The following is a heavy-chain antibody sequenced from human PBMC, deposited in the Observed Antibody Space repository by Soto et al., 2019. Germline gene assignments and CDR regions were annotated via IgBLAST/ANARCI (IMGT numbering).Heavy chain of an antibody. D-gene: IGHD2-2*01. Sequence: SETLSLTCAVYGGSFSGYYWSWIRQPPGKGLEWIGEINHSGSTNYNPSLKSRVTISVDTSKNQFSLKLSSVTAADTAVYYCARVRPAGPHIVVVPAAPNWFDPWGQGTLVTVSS. CDR1: GGSFSGYY. J-gene: IGHJ5*02. CDR3: ARVRPAGPHIVVVPAAPNWFDP. CDR2: INHSGST. V-gene: IGHV4-34*01.